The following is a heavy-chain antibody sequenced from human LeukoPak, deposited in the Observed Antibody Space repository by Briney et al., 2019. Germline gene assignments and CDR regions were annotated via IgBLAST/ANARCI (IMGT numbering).Heavy chain of an antibody. CDR2: ISSSSSTI. J-gene: IGHJ6*03. Sequence: GGSLRLSCAASGFTFSSYSMNWVRQAPGKGLEWVSYISSSSSTIYYADSVKGRFTISRDNAKNSLYLQMNSLRAEDTAVYYCARGDLNNIVLRVYATHYYMDVWGKGTTVTVSS. CDR3: ARGDLNNIVLRVYATHYYMDV. D-gene: IGHD2-8*01. V-gene: IGHV3-48*01. CDR1: GFTFSSYS.